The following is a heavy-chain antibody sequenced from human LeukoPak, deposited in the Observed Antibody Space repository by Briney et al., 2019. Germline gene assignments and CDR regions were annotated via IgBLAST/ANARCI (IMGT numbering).Heavy chain of an antibody. CDR1: GFTFSGHD. V-gene: IGHV3-13*05. CDR2: IGAAGDP. CDR3: TRGSRRVQLARSYDFDI. D-gene: IGHD1-1*01. J-gene: IGHJ3*02. Sequence: GGCLRLSCAASGFTFSGHDMHWVRRATGKGLEWVATIGAAGDPYYPGSVKGRFTISRENVKNSLYLQMNSLGAGDTAMYYCTRGSRRVQLARSYDFDIWGQGTMVTVSS.